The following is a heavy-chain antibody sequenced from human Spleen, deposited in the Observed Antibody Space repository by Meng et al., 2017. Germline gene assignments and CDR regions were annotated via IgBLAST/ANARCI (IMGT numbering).Heavy chain of an antibody. CDR1: GFTFSSYA. V-gene: IGHV3-23*01. D-gene: IGHD3-10*01. CDR3: ANRVLVTMVRGVPWTYGMDV. J-gene: IGHJ6*02. CDR2: ISGSGGST. Sequence: GGSLRLSCAASGFTFSSYAMSWVRQAPGKGLEWVSAISGSGGSTYYADSVKGRFTISRDNSKNTLYLQMNSLRAEDTAVYYCANRVLVTMVRGVPWTYGMDVWGQGTTVTVSS.